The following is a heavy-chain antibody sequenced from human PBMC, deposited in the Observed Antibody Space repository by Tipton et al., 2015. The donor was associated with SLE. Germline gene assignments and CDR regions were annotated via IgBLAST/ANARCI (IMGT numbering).Heavy chain of an antibody. J-gene: IGHJ4*02. CDR1: GGTFSNYG. CDR2: IIPIFNAA. V-gene: IGHV1-69*01. D-gene: IGHD6-13*01. Sequence: QLVQSGAEEKKPGSSVKVSCKASGGTFSNYGIIWVRQAPGQGLEWMGGIIPIFNAANFAQKFRDRVTLTADESASAGYMELSSLRSEDTAVYYCVLSSVAATQAYWGQGTLVTVSS. CDR3: VLSSVAATQAY.